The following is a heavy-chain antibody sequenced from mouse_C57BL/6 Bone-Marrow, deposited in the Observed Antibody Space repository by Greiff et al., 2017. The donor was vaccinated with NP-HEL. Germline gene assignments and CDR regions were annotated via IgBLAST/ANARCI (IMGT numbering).Heavy chain of an antibody. J-gene: IGHJ1*03. CDR2: IHPNSGST. V-gene: IGHV1-64*01. CDR1: GYTFTSYW. Sequence: VQLQQPGAELVKPGASVKLSCKASGYTFTSYWMHWVKQRPGQGLEWIGMIHPNSGSTNYNEKFKGKATLTADKSSSTAYMELRSLTSEDSAVYFCATYYYGSSPEGYFDVWGTGTTVTVSS. CDR3: ATYYYGSSPEGYFDV. D-gene: IGHD1-1*01.